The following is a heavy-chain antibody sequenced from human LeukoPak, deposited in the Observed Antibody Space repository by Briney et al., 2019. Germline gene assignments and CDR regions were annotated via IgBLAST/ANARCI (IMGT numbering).Heavy chain of an antibody. D-gene: IGHD3-9*01. CDR2: IYYSGST. Sequence: SETLSRTCTVSGGSISSYYWSWIRQPPGKGLEWIGYIYYSGSTNYNPSLKSRVTISVDTSKNQFSLKLSSVTAADTAVYYCARATGLSPSFDYWGQGTLVTVSS. V-gene: IGHV4-59*01. CDR3: ARATGLSPSFDY. J-gene: IGHJ4*02. CDR1: GGSISSYY.